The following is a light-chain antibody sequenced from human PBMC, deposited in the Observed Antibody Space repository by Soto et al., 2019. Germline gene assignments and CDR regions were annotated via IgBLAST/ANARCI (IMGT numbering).Light chain of an antibody. CDR2: ADS. V-gene: IGLV3-21*02. J-gene: IGLJ2*01. CDR3: QVWDTSSDHVV. Sequence: SYVLTQPPSVSVAPRQTARITCGGNDIGSNSVHWYQQKPGQAPVLVVYADSVRPSGIPDRFSGSNSGNTATLTISGVEDGDEADYYCQVWDTSSDHVVFGGGTKLTVL. CDR1: DIGSNS.